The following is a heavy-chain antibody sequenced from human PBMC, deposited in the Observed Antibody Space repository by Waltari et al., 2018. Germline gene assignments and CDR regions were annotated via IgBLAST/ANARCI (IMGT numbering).Heavy chain of an antibody. CDR3: ARTRVDSSGYRYFDY. CDR2: ISAYNGNT. Sequence: SWVRQAPGQGLEWMGWISAYNGNTNYAQKLQGRVTMTTDTSTSTAYMELRSLRSDDTAVYYCARTRVDSSGYRYFDYWGQGTLVTVSS. D-gene: IGHD3-22*01. J-gene: IGHJ4*02. V-gene: IGHV1-18*01.